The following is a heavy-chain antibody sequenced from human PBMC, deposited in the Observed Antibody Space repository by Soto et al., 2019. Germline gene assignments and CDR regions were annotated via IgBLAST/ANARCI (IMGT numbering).Heavy chain of an antibody. D-gene: IGHD5-18*01. Sequence: EVQLLESGGGLVQPGGSLRLSCAASGFTFSSYAMSWVRQAPGKGLEWVSAISGSGGSTYYADSVKGRFTISRDNSKNTLYLQMNSLRAEDTAVYYCAKSEAPNPLYSYGPGAFDYWGQGTLVTVSS. V-gene: IGHV3-23*01. CDR1: GFTFSSYA. CDR3: AKSEAPNPLYSYGPGAFDY. J-gene: IGHJ4*02. CDR2: ISGSGGST.